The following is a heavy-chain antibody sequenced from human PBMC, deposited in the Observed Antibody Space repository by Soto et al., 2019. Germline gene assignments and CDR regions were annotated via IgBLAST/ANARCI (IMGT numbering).Heavy chain of an antibody. Sequence: AAVTVSCKASGYTFTSCGISWVRQPPRQWLEWMGWISAYNGNTNYAQKLQGRVTMTTDTSTSTAYMELRSLRSDDTAVYYCARDNVVVPAVNNWFDLWGQGTLVTVSS. CDR3: ARDNVVVPAVNNWFDL. V-gene: IGHV1-18*01. J-gene: IGHJ5*02. CDR1: GYTFTSCG. CDR2: ISAYNGNT. D-gene: IGHD2-2*01.